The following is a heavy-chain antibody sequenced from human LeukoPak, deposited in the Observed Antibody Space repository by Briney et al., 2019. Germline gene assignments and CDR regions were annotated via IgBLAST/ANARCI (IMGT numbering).Heavy chain of an antibody. Sequence: ASVKVSCKASGYTFTGYYMHWVRQAPGQGLEWMGWINPNSGGTNYAQKFQDRVTMTRDTSISTAYMELSRLRSDGTAVYYCARVRRQQLGWFDPWGQGTLVTVSS. J-gene: IGHJ5*02. CDR3: ARVRRQQLGWFDP. V-gene: IGHV1-2*02. D-gene: IGHD6-13*01. CDR2: INPNSGGT. CDR1: GYTFTGYY.